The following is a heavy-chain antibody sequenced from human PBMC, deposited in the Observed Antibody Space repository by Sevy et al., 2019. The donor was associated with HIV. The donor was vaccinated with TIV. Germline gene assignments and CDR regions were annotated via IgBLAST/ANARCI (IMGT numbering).Heavy chain of an antibody. V-gene: IGHV1-24*01. Sequence: ASVKVSCKISGYTLTEFSMHWVRQVPGKGLEWMGRFDPEDAKTIYAQKFQGRVTMTEDTSTDTAYMELRSLRSEDTAMYYCAITREYYSDSSGYFDYWGQGTLVTVSS. J-gene: IGHJ4*02. CDR1: GYTLTEFS. CDR2: FDPEDAKT. CDR3: AITREYYSDSSGYFDY. D-gene: IGHD3-22*01.